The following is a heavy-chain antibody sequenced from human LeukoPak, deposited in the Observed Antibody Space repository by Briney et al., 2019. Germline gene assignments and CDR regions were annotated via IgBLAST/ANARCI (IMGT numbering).Heavy chain of an antibody. J-gene: IGHJ5*02. D-gene: IGHD5-18*01. CDR1: GGTFSSYA. V-gene: IGHV1-69*13. CDR2: IIPIFGTA. CDR3: ARDHTAMVESNWFDP. Sequence: SVKVSCKASGGTFSSYAISWVRQAPGQGLEWMGGIIPIFGTANYAQKFQGRVTITADESTSTAYMELSSLRSEDTAVYYCARDHTAMVESNWFDPWGQGTLVTVSS.